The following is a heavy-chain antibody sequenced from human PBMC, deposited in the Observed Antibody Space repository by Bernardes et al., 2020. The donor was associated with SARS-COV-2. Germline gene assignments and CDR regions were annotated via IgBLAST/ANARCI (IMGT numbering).Heavy chain of an antibody. J-gene: IGHJ6*02. V-gene: IGHV1-18*01. CDR3: ARMDCSSTSCYATNYYGMDV. CDR1: GYTFTSYG. CDR2: INAYNGNT. D-gene: IGHD2-2*01. Sequence: ASVKVSCKASGYTFTSYGINWVRQAPGQGLEWMGWINAYNGNTNYAQKLQGRVTMTTDTSTSTAYMELRSLRSDDTAVYYCARMDCSSTSCYATNYYGMDVWGQGTTVTVSS.